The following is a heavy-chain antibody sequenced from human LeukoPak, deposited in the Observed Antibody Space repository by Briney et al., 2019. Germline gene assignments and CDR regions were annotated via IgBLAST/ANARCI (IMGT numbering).Heavy chain of an antibody. Sequence: GGSLRLSCAASGFTFSSYSMNWVRQAPGKGLEWVSSISSSSSYIYYADSVKGRFTISRDNAKNSLYLQMNSLRTEDTAVYYCARAHGPGNYYNEFDYWGQGTLVTVSS. CDR3: ARAHGPGNYYNEFDY. V-gene: IGHV3-21*01. D-gene: IGHD3-10*01. J-gene: IGHJ4*02. CDR1: GFTFSSYS. CDR2: ISSSSSYI.